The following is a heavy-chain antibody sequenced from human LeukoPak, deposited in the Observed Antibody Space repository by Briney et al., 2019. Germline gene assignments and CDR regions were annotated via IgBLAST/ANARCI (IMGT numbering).Heavy chain of an antibody. CDR3: ASEDGHNPNLGFDY. CDR1: GFIFSSYG. CDR2: ISYDGRNK. Sequence: PGGSLRLSCAASGFIFSSYGMHWVRQAPGKGLEWVAVISYDGRNKYYADSVKGRFTISRDTSMNTLYLQMNSLRAEDTAVYYCASEDGHNPNLGFDYWGQGTLVTVSS. D-gene: IGHD5-24*01. V-gene: IGHV3-30*03. J-gene: IGHJ4*02.